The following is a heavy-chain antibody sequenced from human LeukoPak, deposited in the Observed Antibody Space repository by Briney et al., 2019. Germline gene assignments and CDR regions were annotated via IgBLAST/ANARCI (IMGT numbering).Heavy chain of an antibody. V-gene: IGHV4-59*01. CDR1: SGSISSYY. CDR3: ARGGLGGSGSYYNVFDY. J-gene: IGHJ4*02. CDR2: TPYSGRT. Sequence: SETLSLTSTASSGSISSYYWSWIRQPPHKGLVRIGYTPYSGRTNYNPTLKRRITKSVDTSRNQLSLKLSSVTAADTSVYYCARGGLGGSGSYYNVFDYWGQGTLVTVSS. D-gene: IGHD3-10*01.